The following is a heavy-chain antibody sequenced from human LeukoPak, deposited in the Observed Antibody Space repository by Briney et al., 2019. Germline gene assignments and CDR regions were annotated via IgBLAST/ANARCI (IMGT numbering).Heavy chain of an antibody. CDR1: GGSIINYY. Sequence: SETLSLTCTVSGGSIINYYWSWIRQPPGKGLEWIGYIYYSGSTNYNPSLKSRVTISVDTSKNQFSLKLSSVTAADTAVYYCAREVYGMDVWGQGTTVTVSS. CDR2: IYYSGST. V-gene: IGHV4-59*01. CDR3: AREVYGMDV. J-gene: IGHJ6*02.